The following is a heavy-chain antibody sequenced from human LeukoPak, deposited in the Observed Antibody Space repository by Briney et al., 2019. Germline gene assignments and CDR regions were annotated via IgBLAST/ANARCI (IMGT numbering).Heavy chain of an antibody. V-gene: IGHV4-31*03. CDR2: IYYSGST. D-gene: IGHD4-17*01. J-gene: IGHJ6*02. CDR1: GGSISSGGYY. Sequence: PSETLSLTCTVSGGSISSGGYYWSWIRQHPGKGLEWIGYIYYSGSTYYNPSLKSRVTISVDTSKNQFSLKLSSVTAADTAVYYCATDRVMTTVTKKALRYYYGMDVWGQGTTVTVSS. CDR3: ATDRVMTTVTKKALRYYYGMDV.